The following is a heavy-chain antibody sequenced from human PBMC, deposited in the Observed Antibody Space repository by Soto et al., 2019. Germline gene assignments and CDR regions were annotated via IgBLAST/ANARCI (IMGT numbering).Heavy chain of an antibody. CDR1: GGTFSSYA. V-gene: IGHV1-69*13. CDR3: ARLGFGELGGMWYYGMDV. Sequence: GASVKVSCKASGGTFSSYAISWVRQAPGQGLEWMGGIIPIFGTANYAQKFQGRVTITADESTSTAYMELSSLRSEDTAVYYCARLGFGELGGMWYYGMDVWGQGTTVTVS. J-gene: IGHJ6*02. CDR2: IIPIFGTA. D-gene: IGHD3-10*01.